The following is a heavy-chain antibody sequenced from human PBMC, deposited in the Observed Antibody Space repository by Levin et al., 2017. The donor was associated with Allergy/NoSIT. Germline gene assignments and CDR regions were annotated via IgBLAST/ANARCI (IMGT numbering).Heavy chain of an antibody. D-gene: IGHD6-19*01. J-gene: IGHJ4*02. V-gene: IGHV4-34*01. CDR1: GGSFSDYS. Sequence: SQTLSLTCAVYGGSFSDYSWSWIRQPPGKGLEWIGEINGSGSTNYNPSLQSRVTISEDTSKNQFSLNLNSMTAADTAVYYCAREGRAVAGIADWGQGTLVTVSS. CDR3: AREGRAVAGIAD. CDR2: INGSGST.